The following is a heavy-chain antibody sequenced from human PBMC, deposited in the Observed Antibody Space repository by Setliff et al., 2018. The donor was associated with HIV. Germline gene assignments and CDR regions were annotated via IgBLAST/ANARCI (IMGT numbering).Heavy chain of an antibody. Sequence: PSETLSLTCNVSGASISSGLYYWAWIRQPAGKGLEWIGRIYSTGSASYHPYLSSRVTISLDSSKNQFSLRLTSVTAADTAVYFCARDREYSSFSWAFDYWGQGALVTVS. CDR2: IYSTGSA. V-gene: IGHV4-61*02. J-gene: IGHJ4*02. CDR1: GASISSGLYY. D-gene: IGHD6-6*01. CDR3: ARDREYSSFSWAFDY.